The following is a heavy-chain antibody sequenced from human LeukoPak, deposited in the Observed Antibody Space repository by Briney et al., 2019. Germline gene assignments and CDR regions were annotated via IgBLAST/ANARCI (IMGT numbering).Heavy chain of an antibody. Sequence: SETLSLTCTVSGGSISSYYGSWIRQPAGKGLEWIGRIYTSGRTTYNPSLKSRVTISVDKSKNQFSLKLSAVTAADTAVYYCARQGLTTLDNWFDPWGQGTLVTVSS. D-gene: IGHD4-23*01. V-gene: IGHV4-4*07. CDR2: IYTSGRT. J-gene: IGHJ5*02. CDR3: ARQGLTTLDNWFDP. CDR1: GGSISSYY.